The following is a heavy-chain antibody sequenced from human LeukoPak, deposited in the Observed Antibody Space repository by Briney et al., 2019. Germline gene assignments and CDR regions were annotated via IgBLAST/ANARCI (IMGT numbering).Heavy chain of an antibody. J-gene: IGHJ6*02. CDR2: IYSGGST. D-gene: IGHD1-14*01. CDR3: ARETNYYYYSGRDV. Sequence: TGGSLRLSCAASGFTVSSNYMSWVRQAPGKGLEWVSVIYSGGSTYCADSVKGRFTISRDNSKNTLYLQMNSLRAEDTAVYYCARETNYYYYSGRDVWGQGPTVTVSS. CDR1: GFTVSSNY. V-gene: IGHV3-53*01.